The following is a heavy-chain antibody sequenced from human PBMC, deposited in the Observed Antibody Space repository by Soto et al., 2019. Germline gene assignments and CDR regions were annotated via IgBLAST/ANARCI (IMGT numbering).Heavy chain of an antibody. D-gene: IGHD5-18*01. CDR1: GDSISSGDYY. V-gene: IGHV4-30-4*01. Sequence: SETLSLTCTVSGDSISSGDYYWSWIRQPPGKGLEWIGCIYYSGNTYYNPSLKRRFSMSVDTSKNQFSLQLSSVTVADTAVYYCTSRRDWTAVDPFDYWGLGTLVTVSS. CDR3: TSRRDWTAVDPFDY. CDR2: IYYSGNT. J-gene: IGHJ4*02.